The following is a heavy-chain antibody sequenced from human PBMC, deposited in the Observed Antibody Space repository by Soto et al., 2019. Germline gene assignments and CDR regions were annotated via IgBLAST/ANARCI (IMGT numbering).Heavy chain of an antibody. Sequence: QITLKESGPTLVNPTQTLTLTCTFSGFSLSTSGVGVAWIRQPPGKALEWLARIYWDDDKRYSPSLKSRLTITKDTATNQVVLPLTKLNPVDTAQDYCAHLITLIELSPFHHWGQGTLVTVSS. CDR3: AHLITLIELSPFHH. D-gene: IGHD3-22*01. J-gene: IGHJ1*01. CDR2: IYWDDDK. V-gene: IGHV2-5*02. CDR1: GFSLSTSGVG.